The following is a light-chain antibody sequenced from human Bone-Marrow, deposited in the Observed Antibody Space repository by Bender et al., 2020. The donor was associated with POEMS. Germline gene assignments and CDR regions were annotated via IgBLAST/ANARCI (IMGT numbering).Light chain of an antibody. CDR3: CAYAVTNTWV. J-gene: IGLJ3*02. CDR2: DVT. CDR1: SDDIGGYNC. V-gene: IGLV2-14*01. Sequence: QSALTQPASVSGSPGQSITISCTGTSDDIGGYNCVSWFQQHPGKAPKFMIYDVTLRPSEVSHRFSASKSGTSASLTISGLQAEDEADYYCCAYAVTNTWVFGGGTKLTVL.